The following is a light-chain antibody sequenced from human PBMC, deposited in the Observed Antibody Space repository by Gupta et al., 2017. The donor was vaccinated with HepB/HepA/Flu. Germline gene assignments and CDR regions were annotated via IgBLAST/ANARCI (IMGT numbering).Light chain of an antibody. V-gene: IGKV3-11*01. J-gene: IGKJ3*01. CDR3: QQRSNGYSPLT. CDR1: QSVRNF. CDR2: DAS. Sequence: EIVLTQSPATLSLSPGERATLACRARQSVRNFLAWYKKKPGQAPRLLIYDASNRAKGITARFSGSGAGTDFNITIISREPEDFEIYYSQQRSNGYSPLTFGHRTKVDI.